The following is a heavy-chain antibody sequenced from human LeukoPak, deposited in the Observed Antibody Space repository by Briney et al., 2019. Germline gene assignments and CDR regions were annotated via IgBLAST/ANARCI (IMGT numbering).Heavy chain of an antibody. CDR2: INGDGSAT. Sequence: GGSLRLSCAASGFTLPTYWMHWVRQAPGEGLEWVARINGDGSATHYADSVKGRFTISRDNAKNTLYLQMNSLRAEDTAVYFCARVLTGSNRQFDCWGQGTLVTVSS. V-gene: IGHV3-74*01. D-gene: IGHD3-9*01. CDR1: GFTLPTYW. J-gene: IGHJ4*02. CDR3: ARVLTGSNRQFDC.